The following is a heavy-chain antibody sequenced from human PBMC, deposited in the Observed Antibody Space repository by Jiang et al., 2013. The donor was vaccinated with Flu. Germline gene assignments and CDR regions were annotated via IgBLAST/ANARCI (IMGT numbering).Heavy chain of an antibody. CDR2: ISGYNGNT. Sequence: VKKPGASVKVSCKTSGYTFTNYGITWVRQAPGQGLEWMGWISGYNGNTNYAQKLQGRVTMTTDTSASTAYMALKSLRSDDTAVYYCARDRPDPLRFLEWSLDVWGQGTTVTVSS. D-gene: IGHD3-3*01. CDR3: ARDRPDPLRFLEWSLDV. J-gene: IGHJ6*02. V-gene: IGHV1-18*01. CDR1: GYTFTNYG.